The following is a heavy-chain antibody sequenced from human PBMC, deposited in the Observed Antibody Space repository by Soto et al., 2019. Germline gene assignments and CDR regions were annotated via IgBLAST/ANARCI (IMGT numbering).Heavy chain of an antibody. D-gene: IGHD3-3*01. CDR2: IYYSGST. Sequence: QVQLQESGPGLVKPSQTLSLTCTVSGGSISSGGYYWSWIRQHPGKGLEWIGYIYYSGSTYYNPTLKSRVTISVDKSKNQFSLKLSSVTAADTAVYYCARYAIFRVVTEKTYYFDYWGQRTLVTVSS. CDR1: GGSISSGGYY. J-gene: IGHJ4*02. CDR3: ARYAIFRVVTEKTYYFDY. V-gene: IGHV4-31*03.